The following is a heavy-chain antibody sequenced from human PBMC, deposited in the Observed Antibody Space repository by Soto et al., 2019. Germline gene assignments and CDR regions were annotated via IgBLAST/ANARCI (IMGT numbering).Heavy chain of an antibody. CDR2: MHPNSGNT. D-gene: IGHD4-17*01. CDR1: GDTLSTYD. CDR3: ATMTRGLINWFDP. J-gene: IGHJ5*02. Sequence: QVQLVQSGAEVKRPGASVKVSCKASGDTLSTYDINWLRQATGQALEWMGWMHPNSGNTASAQKFQGRVTMTWNTSISTAYMELSSLTSEDTAVYYCATMTRGLINWFDPWGQGTLVTVSS. V-gene: IGHV1-8*01.